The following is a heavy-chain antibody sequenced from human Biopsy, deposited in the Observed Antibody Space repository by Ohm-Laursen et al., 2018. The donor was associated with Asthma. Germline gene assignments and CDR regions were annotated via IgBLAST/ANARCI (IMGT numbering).Heavy chain of an antibody. CDR3: ARDMNRDGWYFDY. V-gene: IGHV3-30*03. Sequence: SLRLSCTASGFTFSSYGMHWVRQAPGKGLEWVAVISYDGSNKYYADTVKGRFTISRDNSKNKLYLQMNSLRGDDTAVYYCARDMNRDGWYFDYWGQGTLVTVSS. CDR1: GFTFSSYG. CDR2: ISYDGSNK. D-gene: IGHD5-24*01. J-gene: IGHJ4*02.